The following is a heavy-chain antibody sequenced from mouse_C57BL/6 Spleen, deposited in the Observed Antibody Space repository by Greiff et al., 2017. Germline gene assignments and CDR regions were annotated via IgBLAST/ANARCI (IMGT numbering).Heavy chain of an antibody. CDR3: ARDEGNWDYFDY. Sequence: EVQLVESGGGLVKPGGSLKLSCAASGFTFSSYAMSWVRQTPEKRLEWVATISDGGSYTYYPDNVKGRFTISRDNAKNNLYLQMSHLKSEDTAMYYCARDEGNWDYFDYWGQGTTLTVSS. D-gene: IGHD4-1*02. CDR1: GFTFSSYA. V-gene: IGHV5-4*01. CDR2: ISDGGSYT. J-gene: IGHJ2*01.